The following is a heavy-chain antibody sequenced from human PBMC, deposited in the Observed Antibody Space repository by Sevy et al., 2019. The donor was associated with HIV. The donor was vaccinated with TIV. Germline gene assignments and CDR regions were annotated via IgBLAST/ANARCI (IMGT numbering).Heavy chain of an antibody. D-gene: IGHD2-15*01. J-gene: IGHJ6*02. CDR3: SRDLGCSGGSCYGYYYGMDV. V-gene: IGHV1-18*01. CDR2: ISAYNGNT. CDR1: GYTFTSYG. Sequence: ASVKVSCKASGYTFTSYGISWVRQAPGQGLEWMGWISAYNGNTNYAQKLQGRVTMTTDTSTSTAYMELRSLRSDDTAVYYWSRDLGCSGGSCYGYYYGMDVWGQGTTVTVSS.